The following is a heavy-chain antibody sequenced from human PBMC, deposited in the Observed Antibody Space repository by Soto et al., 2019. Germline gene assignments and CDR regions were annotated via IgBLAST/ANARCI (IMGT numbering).Heavy chain of an antibody. CDR2: ISYDGSNK. CDR3: ARDRELTVTTYLIYYYYGMDV. CDR1: GFTFSSYA. J-gene: IGHJ6*02. V-gene: IGHV3-30-3*01. Sequence: QVQLVESGGGVVQPGRSLRLSCAASGFTFSSYAMQWVRQAPGKGLEWVAVISYDGSNKYYADSVKGRFTISRDNSKNTLYLQMNSLRAEDTAVYYCARDRELTVTTYLIYYYYGMDVWGQGTTVTVSS. D-gene: IGHD4-17*01.